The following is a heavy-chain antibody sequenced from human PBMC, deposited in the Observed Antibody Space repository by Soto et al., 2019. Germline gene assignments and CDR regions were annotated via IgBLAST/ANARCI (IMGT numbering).Heavy chain of an antibody. J-gene: IGHJ4*02. V-gene: IGHV1-18*01. CDR1: GYTFTSYG. CDR3: ARESSSSCHDY. D-gene: IGHD6-13*01. Sequence: QVQRVQSGAEVKKPGASLKVSCMASGYTFTSYGISWVRQAPGKGLEWMGWISAYNGNTNYAQKLKGRVTMTTDTSTSTAYMELRSLRSDDTAVYDCARESSSSCHDYWGQGTLVTVSS. CDR2: ISAYNGNT.